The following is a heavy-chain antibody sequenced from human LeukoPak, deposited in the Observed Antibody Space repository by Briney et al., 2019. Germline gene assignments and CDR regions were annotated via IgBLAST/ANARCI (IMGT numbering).Heavy chain of an antibody. CDR2: MNPNSCDK. V-gene: IGHV1-8*01. J-gene: IGHJ4*02. CDR1: GYTFTTYD. Sequence: ASVKVSCKASGYTFTTYDIHWVRQATGQGLEWMGYMNPNSCDKGYAQKFQGRLTMPWHTSITTAYMELTSLTSDYPAVYYCARELRRVDHWGQGTLVTASS. D-gene: IGHD5-12*01. CDR3: ARELRRVDH.